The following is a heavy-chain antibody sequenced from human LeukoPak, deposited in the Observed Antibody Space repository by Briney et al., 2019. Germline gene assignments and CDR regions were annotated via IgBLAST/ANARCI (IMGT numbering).Heavy chain of an antibody. CDR1: GYTFTGYY. Sequence: ASVKASCKASGYTFTGYYMHWVRQAPGQGLEWMGWINPNSGGTNYAQKFQGRVTMTRDTSISTAYMELSRLRSDDTAVYYCARDSGYSYGTHDYWGQGTLVTVSS. D-gene: IGHD5-18*01. CDR3: ARDSGYSYGTHDY. CDR2: INPNSGGT. J-gene: IGHJ4*02. V-gene: IGHV1-2*02.